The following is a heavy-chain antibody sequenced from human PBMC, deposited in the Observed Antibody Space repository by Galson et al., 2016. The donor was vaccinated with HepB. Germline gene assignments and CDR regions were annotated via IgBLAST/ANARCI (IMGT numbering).Heavy chain of an antibody. CDR1: GFTFSSYD. Sequence: SLRLSCTASGFTFSSYDMNWVRQAPGQGLEWVSYVSTSGSATTMFYADSVKGRFTISSDNAKNSLYLQMNSLRVDDTAVYYCARLYGDVTLFDYWGQGTLVTVSS. CDR2: VSTSGSATTM. CDR3: ARLYGDVTLFDY. J-gene: IGHJ4*02. D-gene: IGHD4-17*01. V-gene: IGHV3-48*03.